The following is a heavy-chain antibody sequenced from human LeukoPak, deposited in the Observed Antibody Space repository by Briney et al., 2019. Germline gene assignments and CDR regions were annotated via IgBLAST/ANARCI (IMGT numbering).Heavy chain of an antibody. Sequence: KPSETLSLTCTVSGGSISSYYWSWIRQPPGKGLEWIGYIYYSGSTNYNPSLKSRVTISVDTSKNQFSLKLSSVTAADTAVYYCARDLLTGTAGYWGQGTLVTVSS. CDR1: GGSISSYY. V-gene: IGHV4-59*01. D-gene: IGHD1-20*01. J-gene: IGHJ4*02. CDR3: ARDLLTGTAGY. CDR2: IYYSGST.